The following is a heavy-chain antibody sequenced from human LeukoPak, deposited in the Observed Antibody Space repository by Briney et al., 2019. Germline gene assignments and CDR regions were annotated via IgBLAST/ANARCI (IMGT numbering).Heavy chain of an antibody. J-gene: IGHJ4*02. CDR3: ATVQFNWGPIDY. V-gene: IGHV3-23*01. CDR2: IDVSGDKT. CDR1: GCTLINFA. Sequence: PGGALRLSCACSGCTLINFAIRWVRQVRGKGLAGVSSIDVSGDKTTYPASVRGRFTASRDNSNNTLYLQMNSLRVEDTATYFCATVQFNWGPIDYWGQGTPVIVSS. D-gene: IGHD7-27*01.